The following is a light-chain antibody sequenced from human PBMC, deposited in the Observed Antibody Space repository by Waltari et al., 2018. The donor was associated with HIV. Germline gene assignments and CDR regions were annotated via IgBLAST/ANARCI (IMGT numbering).Light chain of an antibody. CDR3: QQSYTSPHT. CDR2: SPS. V-gene: IGKV1-39*01. J-gene: IGKJ2*01. CDR1: QSISRY. Sequence: DIQMPQSPSSLSASVGDGVTITCRASQSISRYLNWYQQKPGKAPKLLFHSPSNLQRGVPSRFSGSGSGTEFTLTISGLQFEDSATYYCQQSYTSPHTFGQWTNVEIK.